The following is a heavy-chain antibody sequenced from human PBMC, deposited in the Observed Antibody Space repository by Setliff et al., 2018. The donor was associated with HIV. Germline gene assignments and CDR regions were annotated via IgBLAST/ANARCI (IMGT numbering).Heavy chain of an antibody. Sequence: GGSLRLSCVVSGFTFSHYGMHWVRQAPGKGLEWVARSRNKTRGFTTEYAASVEGRFIITRDGSENTLYLQMNSLKTEDTAVYYCTRDTSRGGRSAFDIWGQGTVVTVSS. CDR2: SRNKTRGFTT. V-gene: IGHV3-72*01. D-gene: IGHD2-15*01. CDR3: TRDTSRGGRSAFDI. J-gene: IGHJ3*02. CDR1: GFTFSHYG.